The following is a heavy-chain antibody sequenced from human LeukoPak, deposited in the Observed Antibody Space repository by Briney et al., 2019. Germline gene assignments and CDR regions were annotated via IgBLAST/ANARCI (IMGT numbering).Heavy chain of an antibody. CDR2: IIPIFGTA. D-gene: IGHD6-19*01. V-gene: IGHV1-69*05. Sequence: SVKVSCKASGGTFSSYAISWVRQAPGQGLEWMGGIIPIFGTANYAQKFQGRVTITTDESTSTAYMELSSLRSEDTAVYYCARDLFSSSSWRRIAVAGGAFDIWGQGTMVTVSS. CDR3: ARDLFSSSSWRRIAVAGGAFDI. J-gene: IGHJ3*02. CDR1: GGTFSSYA.